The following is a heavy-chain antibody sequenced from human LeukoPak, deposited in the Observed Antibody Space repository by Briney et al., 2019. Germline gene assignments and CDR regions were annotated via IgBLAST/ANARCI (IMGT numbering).Heavy chain of an antibody. Sequence: GGSLRLSCAASGFTFSSYWMRWVRQAPGKGLVWVSRINSDGSSTSYADSVKGRFTISRDNAKNTLYLQMNSLRAEDTAVYYCARGSIVVVPAAFEPWGQGTLVTVSS. CDR1: GFTFSSYW. V-gene: IGHV3-74*01. CDR2: INSDGSST. D-gene: IGHD2-2*01. CDR3: ARGSIVVVPAAFEP. J-gene: IGHJ5*02.